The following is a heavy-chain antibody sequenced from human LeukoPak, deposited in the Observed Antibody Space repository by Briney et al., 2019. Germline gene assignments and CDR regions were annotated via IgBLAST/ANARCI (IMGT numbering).Heavy chain of an antibody. CDR2: ISGSGGST. V-gene: IGHV3-23*01. Sequence: PGGSLRLSCAASGFTFSSYAMNWVRQAPGKGLEWVSAISGSGGSTYCADSVKGRFTLSRDNSKNTLYLQMNSLRAEDTAIYYCAKDSDFWSGSSSDFDYWGQGTLVTVSS. CDR1: GFTFSSYA. CDR3: AKDSDFWSGSSSDFDY. D-gene: IGHD3-3*01. J-gene: IGHJ4*02.